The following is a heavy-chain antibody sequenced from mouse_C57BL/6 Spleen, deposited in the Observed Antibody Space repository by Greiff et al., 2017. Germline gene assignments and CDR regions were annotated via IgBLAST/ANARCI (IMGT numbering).Heavy chain of an antibody. V-gene: IGHV1-52*01. CDR3: ARGGYGSIYWYFDV. D-gene: IGHD1-1*01. Sequence: QVQLQQPGAELVRPGSSVKLSCKASGYTFTSYWMHWVKQRPIQGLEWIGNIDPSDSETHYNQKFKDKATLTVDKSSSTAYMQLSSLTSEDSAVYYCARGGYGSIYWYFDVWGTGTTVTVSS. CDR2: IDPSDSET. CDR1: GYTFTSYW. J-gene: IGHJ1*03.